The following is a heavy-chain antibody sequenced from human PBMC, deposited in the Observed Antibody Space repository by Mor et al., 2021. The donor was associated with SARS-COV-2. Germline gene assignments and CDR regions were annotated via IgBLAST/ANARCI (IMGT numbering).Heavy chain of an antibody. CDR3: ARDYDFWSGPDY. D-gene: IGHD3-3*01. J-gene: IGHJ4*02. V-gene: IGHV3-30*01. Sequence: IFYADSVKGRFTISRDNSKNTLYLQMNSLRAEDTAVYYCARDYDFWSGPDYWGQ. CDR2: I.